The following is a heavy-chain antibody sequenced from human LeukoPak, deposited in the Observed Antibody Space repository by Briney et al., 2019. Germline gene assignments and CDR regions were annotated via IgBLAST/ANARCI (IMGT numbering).Heavy chain of an antibody. CDR3: AMIPPDSRIYP. CDR2: IYYGGST. J-gene: IGHJ5*02. Sequence: SETLSLTCTVSGYSISSGYYWGWIRQPPGKGLEWIGSIYYGGSTYYNPSLKSRVTISVGTSKKQFSLKLSSVTAADTAVYYCAMIPPDSRIYPWGQGTLVTVSS. CDR1: GYSISSGYY. V-gene: IGHV4-38-2*02. D-gene: IGHD1-26*01.